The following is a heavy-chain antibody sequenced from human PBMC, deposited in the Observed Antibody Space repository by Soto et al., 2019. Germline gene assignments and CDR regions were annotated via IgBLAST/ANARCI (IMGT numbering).Heavy chain of an antibody. CDR3: ARTVYCSGGSCPFQH. V-gene: IGHV1-8*01. Sequence: QVQLVQSGAEVKKPGASVKVSCKASGYTFTSYDINWVRQATGQGLEWMGWMNPNSGNTGYAQKFQGRVTMTRNTTISTAYMELSRLRSEDTAVYYCARTVYCSGGSCPFQHWGQGTLVTVSS. J-gene: IGHJ1*01. CDR2: MNPNSGNT. CDR1: GYTFTSYD. D-gene: IGHD2-15*01.